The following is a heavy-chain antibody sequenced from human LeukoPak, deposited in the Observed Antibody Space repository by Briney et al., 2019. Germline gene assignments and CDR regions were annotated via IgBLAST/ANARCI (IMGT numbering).Heavy chain of an antibody. CDR2: VTGRGSST. Sequence: GASLRLSCVASEFTFSNYAMSWVRQAPGKRLEWVSAVTGRGSSTYYADSVKGRFTISRDNSRNTLFLQMNSLRAEDTAIYYCAKWGDFDILTGYYVSDFWGQGTLVTVSS. CDR1: EFTFSNYA. V-gene: IGHV3-23*01. D-gene: IGHD3-9*01. CDR3: AKWGDFDILTGYYVSDF. J-gene: IGHJ4*02.